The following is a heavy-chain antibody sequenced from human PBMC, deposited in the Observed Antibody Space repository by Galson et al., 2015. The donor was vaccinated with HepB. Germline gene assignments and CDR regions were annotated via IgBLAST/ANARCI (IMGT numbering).Heavy chain of an antibody. Sequence: SLRLSCAASGFTFSSYGMHWVRQAPGKGLEWVAFIRYDGSNKYYADSVKGRFTISRDNSKNTLYLQMNSLRAEDTAVYYCAKDLSLLGYCGSTSCYHYFDYWGQGTLVTVSS. D-gene: IGHD2-2*01. J-gene: IGHJ4*02. V-gene: IGHV3-30*02. CDR1: GFTFSSYG. CDR3: AKDLSLLGYCGSTSCYHYFDY. CDR2: IRYDGSNK.